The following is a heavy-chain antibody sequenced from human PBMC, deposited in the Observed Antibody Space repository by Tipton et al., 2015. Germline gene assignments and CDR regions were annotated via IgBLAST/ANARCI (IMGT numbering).Heavy chain of an antibody. J-gene: IGHJ6*02. CDR2: ISGGVGRT. CDR1: GFSFATFG. V-gene: IGHV3-23*01. Sequence: SLRLSCAASGFSFATFGMHWVRQAPGKGPVWVSTISGGVGRTYYVGSVKGRFTISRDISKNTLYLQMNSLRAEDTAVYYCTRGGRYFGMDVWGQGTTVTVSS. CDR3: TRGGRYFGMDV.